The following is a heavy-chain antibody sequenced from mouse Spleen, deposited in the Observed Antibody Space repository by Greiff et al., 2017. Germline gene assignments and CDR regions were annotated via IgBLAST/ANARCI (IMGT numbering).Heavy chain of an antibody. V-gene: IGHV1-63*01. CDR1: GYTFTNYW. Sequence: QVQLQQSGAELVRPGTSVKMSCKASGYTFTNYWIGWAKQRPGHGLEWIGDIYPGGGYTNYNEKFKGKATLTADKSSSTAYMQFSSLTSEDSAIYYCARLDYGSSFAYWGQGTLVTVSA. J-gene: IGHJ3*01. D-gene: IGHD1-1*01. CDR3: ARLDYGSSFAY. CDR2: IYPGGGYT.